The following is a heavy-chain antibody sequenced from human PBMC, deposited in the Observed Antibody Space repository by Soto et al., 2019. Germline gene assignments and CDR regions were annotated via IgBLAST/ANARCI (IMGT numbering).Heavy chain of an antibody. CDR1: GFTVSNNC. CDR2: IYSGGTT. V-gene: IGHV3-53*01. Sequence: EVQLVESGGGLIQPGGSLRLSCAASGFTVSNNCMSWVRQAPGKGLEWVSVIYSGGTTYYSDSVKGRFTISRDNSKNTLYLQMNSLRSEDTAVYYCARDGGSTGVDYWGQPTLVTVSS. J-gene: IGHJ4*02. CDR3: ARDGGSTGVDY. D-gene: IGHD2-15*01.